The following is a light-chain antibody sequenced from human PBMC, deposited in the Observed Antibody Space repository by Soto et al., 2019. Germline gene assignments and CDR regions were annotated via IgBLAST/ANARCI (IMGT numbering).Light chain of an antibody. Sequence: QYALTQPASVSGSPGQSITISCTGTSSDVGGYNYVSWYQQHPGKAPKLMIYDVSNRPSGVSNRFSGSKSGNTASLTISGLQAEDEADYYCSSYTRSSTLVFGTGTKLTVL. J-gene: IGLJ1*01. CDR1: SSDVGGYNY. CDR2: DVS. V-gene: IGLV2-14*01. CDR3: SSYTRSSTLV.